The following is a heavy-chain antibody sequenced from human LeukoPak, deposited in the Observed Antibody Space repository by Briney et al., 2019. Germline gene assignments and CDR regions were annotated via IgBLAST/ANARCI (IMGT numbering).Heavy chain of an antibody. CDR1: GYTFTSYG. V-gene: IGHV1-18*01. CDR3: ASGYSSSWDGAFDI. CDR2: ISAYNGNT. J-gene: IGHJ3*02. D-gene: IGHD6-13*01. Sequence: ASVKVSCKASGYTFTSYGISWVRQAPGQGLEWMGWISAYNGNTNYAQKLQGRVTMTTDTSTSTAYMELRSLRSDDTAVYYCASGYSSSWDGAFDIWGQGTMVTVSS.